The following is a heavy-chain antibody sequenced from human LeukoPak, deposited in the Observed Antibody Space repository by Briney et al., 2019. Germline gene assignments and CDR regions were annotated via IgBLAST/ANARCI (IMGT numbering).Heavy chain of an antibody. D-gene: IGHD2/OR15-2a*01. V-gene: IGHV1-2*04. CDR2: INPNSGGT. CDR1: GYTFTGYY. J-gene: IGHJ4*02. Sequence: ASVKVSCKASGYTFTGYYMHWVRQAPGQGLEWMGWINPNSGGTNYAQKFQGWVTMTRDTSISTAYMELSSLRSEDTAVYYCAGQGSYSNAIGMGYWGQGTLVTVSS. CDR3: AGQGSYSNAIGMGY.